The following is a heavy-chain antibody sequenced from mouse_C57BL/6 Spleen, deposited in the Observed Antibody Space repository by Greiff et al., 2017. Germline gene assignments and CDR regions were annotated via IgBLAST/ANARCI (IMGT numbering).Heavy chain of an antibody. CDR3: TKGDYYGSSYYWYFDV. D-gene: IGHD1-1*01. CDR2: IDPETGGT. Sequence: QVHVKQSGAELVRPGASVTLSCKASGYTFTDYEMHWVKQTPVHGLEWIGAIDPETGGTAYNQKFKGKAILTADKSSSTAYMELRSLTSEDSAVYYCTKGDYYGSSYYWYFDVWGTGTTVTVSS. J-gene: IGHJ1*03. V-gene: IGHV1-15*01. CDR1: GYTFTDYE.